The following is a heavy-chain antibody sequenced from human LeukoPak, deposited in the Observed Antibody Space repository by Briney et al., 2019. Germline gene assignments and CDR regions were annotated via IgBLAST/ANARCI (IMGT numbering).Heavy chain of an antibody. CDR1: VYSFTSYW. V-gene: IGHV5-10-1*01. Sequence: GESLKISCKGSVYSFTSYWISWVRQMPGKGLEWMGRIDPSDSSTIYSPSFQGHVTISADKSISTAYLQWSSLKASDTAMYFCARHEEMEPDFDYWGQGTLVTVSS. CDR3: ARHEEMEPDFDY. CDR2: IDPSDSST. J-gene: IGHJ4*02. D-gene: IGHD5-24*01.